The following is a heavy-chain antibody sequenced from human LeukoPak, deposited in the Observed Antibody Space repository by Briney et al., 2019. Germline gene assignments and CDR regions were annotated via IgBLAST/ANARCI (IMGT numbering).Heavy chain of an antibody. V-gene: IGHV4-30-4*01. J-gene: IGHJ6*04. CDR2: IFYSGNT. Sequence: SQTLSLTCSVSSGSISSGDNYWSWIRQPPGKGLEWIGYIFYSGNTYYNPSLKSRVALSVDTSKNHFSLMLSSVTAADTAVYYCDRACIPFRGRGYYGLDVWGKGTTVTVSS. D-gene: IGHD3-10*01. CDR1: SGSISSGDNY. CDR3: DRACIPFRGRGYYGLDV.